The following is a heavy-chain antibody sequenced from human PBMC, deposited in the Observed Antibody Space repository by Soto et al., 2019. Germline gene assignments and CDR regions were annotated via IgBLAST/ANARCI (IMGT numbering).Heavy chain of an antibody. J-gene: IGHJ4*02. D-gene: IGHD4-17*01. V-gene: IGHV4-39*01. CDR3: ATHPPYGPLDH. CDR2: IYYSENT. CDR1: GGSISSSSNN. Sequence: SETLSLTCTVSGGSISSSSNNWSWIRQPPGKGLEWIGNIYYSENTYYNPSLKSRVTISVDTSKNQFSLRLTSVTAADTAVYYCATHPPYGPLDHWGQGTLVTVSS.